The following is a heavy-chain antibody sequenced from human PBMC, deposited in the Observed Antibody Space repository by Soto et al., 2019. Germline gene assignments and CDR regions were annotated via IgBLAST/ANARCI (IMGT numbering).Heavy chain of an antibody. CDR3: ARGGLLWFGEVNWFDP. CDR2: INHSGST. D-gene: IGHD3-10*01. Sequence: SETLSLTCAVYGGSFIGYYCIFIRHPPGKWLEWIVEINHSGSTNYNPSLKSRVTISVDTSKNQFSLKLSSVTAADTAVYYCARGGLLWFGEVNWFDPWGQGTLVTVSS. J-gene: IGHJ5*02. CDR1: GGSFIGYY. V-gene: IGHV4-34*01.